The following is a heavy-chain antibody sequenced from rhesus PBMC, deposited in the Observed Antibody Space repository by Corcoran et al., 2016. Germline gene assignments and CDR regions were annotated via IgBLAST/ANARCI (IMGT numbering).Heavy chain of an antibody. D-gene: IGHD3-28*01. J-gene: IGHJ1*01. V-gene: IGHV4-122*02. CDR1: GGSISDSYR. CDR2: ITYSGST. Sequence: QVQLQESGPGVVKPSETLSLTCAVSGGSISDSYRWSWIRQPPGKGLEWIGYITYSGSTSYNPSLKSRVTISRDTSKNQFSLKLSSVTAADTAVYYCARDFTMIVVIGEFWGQGALVTVSS. CDR3: ARDFTMIVVIGEF.